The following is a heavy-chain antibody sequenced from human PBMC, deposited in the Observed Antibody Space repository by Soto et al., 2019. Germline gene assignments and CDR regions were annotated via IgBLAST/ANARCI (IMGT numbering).Heavy chain of an antibody. D-gene: IGHD1-26*01. CDR1: GFTFSSHA. CDR2: ISSNGVNT. CDR3: AREGGTYTWSAFDI. J-gene: IGHJ3*02. Sequence: EVQLVESGGDLVQPGGSLRLSCAAPGFTFSSHAMHWVRQAPGKGLEYVSSISSNGVNTYYANSVKGRFTISRDNSKNTVYLQMGSLRAEDMAVYYCAREGGTYTWSAFDIWGQGTMVTVSS. V-gene: IGHV3-64*01.